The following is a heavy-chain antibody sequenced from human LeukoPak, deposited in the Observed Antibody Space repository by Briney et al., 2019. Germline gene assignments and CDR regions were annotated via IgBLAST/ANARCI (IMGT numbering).Heavy chain of an antibody. V-gene: IGHV3-53*01. CDR1: GFTIITND. D-gene: IGHD1-14*01. CDR2: LYSDGNT. J-gene: IGHJ4*02. CDR3: ARGVEPLAANTLAY. Sequence: GRSLRLSCAASGFTIITNDMTWVRQAPRKGLAWVSVLYSDGNTKYADSVQGRFTISRDNSKNTLYLEMNSLRLTSAAVHYCARGVEPLAANTLAYWGQGTLVTVSS.